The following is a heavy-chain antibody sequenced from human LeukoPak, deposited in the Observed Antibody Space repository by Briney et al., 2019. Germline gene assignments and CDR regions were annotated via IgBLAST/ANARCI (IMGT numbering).Heavy chain of an antibody. CDR1: GGSISSYY. V-gene: IGHV4-59*01. CDR3: ARFGIAVAGLDY. CDR2: IYYSGST. J-gene: IGHJ4*02. D-gene: IGHD6-19*01. Sequence: PSETLSLTCTVSGGSISSYYWSWIRQPPGKGLEWIGYIYYSGSTNYNPSLKSRVTISVDTSKNQFSLKLSSVTAADTAVYYCARFGIAVAGLDYWGQGTLVTVSS.